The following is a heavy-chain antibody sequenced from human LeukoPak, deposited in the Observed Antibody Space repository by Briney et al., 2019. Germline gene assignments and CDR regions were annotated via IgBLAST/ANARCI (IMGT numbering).Heavy chain of an antibody. V-gene: IGHV4-59*12. J-gene: IGHJ5*02. CDR1: GGSISSYY. Sequence: SETLSLTCTVSGGSISSYYWSWIRQPPGKGLEWIGYIYYSGSTNYNPSLKSRVTISVDTSKNQFSLKLSSVTAADTAVYYCAIHCSGGSCYPYNWFDPWGQGTLVTVSS. CDR3: AIHCSGGSCYPYNWFDP. D-gene: IGHD2-15*01. CDR2: IYYSGST.